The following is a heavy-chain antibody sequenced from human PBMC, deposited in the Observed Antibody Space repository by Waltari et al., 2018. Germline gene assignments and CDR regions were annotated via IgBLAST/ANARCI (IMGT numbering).Heavy chain of an antibody. J-gene: IGHJ6*02. CDR3: IYSGYDDAYYYYGMDV. CDR2: IYSGGST. Sequence: EVQLVESGGGLIQPGGSLRLSCAASGFTVSSNYMSWVRQAPGKGLEWVSVIYSGGSTYCADAGKGRFTISRENSKNTMYLQMNSLRAEDTAVYYGIYSGYDDAYYYYGMDVWGQGTTVTVSS. CDR1: GFTVSSNY. D-gene: IGHD5-12*01. V-gene: IGHV3-53*01.